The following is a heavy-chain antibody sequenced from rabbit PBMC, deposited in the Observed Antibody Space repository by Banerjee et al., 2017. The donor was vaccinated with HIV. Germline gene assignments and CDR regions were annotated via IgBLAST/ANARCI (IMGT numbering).Heavy chain of an antibody. CDR3: ARDLAGAIGWNFVL. CDR1: GFSFSSNYW. CDR2: IYAGSGGST. J-gene: IGHJ4*01. Sequence: QSLEESGGDLVKPGGSLTLTCTASGFSFSSNYWICWVRQAPGKGLEWIACIYAGSGGSTYYASWAKGRFTISETSSTTVTLQMTSLTAADTATYFCARDLAGAIGWNFVLWGPGTLVTVS. V-gene: IGHV1S40*01. D-gene: IGHD4-1*01.